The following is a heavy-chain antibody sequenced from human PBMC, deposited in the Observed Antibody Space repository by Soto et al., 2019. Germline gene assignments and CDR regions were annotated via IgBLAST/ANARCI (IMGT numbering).Heavy chain of an antibody. CDR1: GGSMSTYY. CDR2: IYYSGST. D-gene: IGHD3-3*02. V-gene: IGHV4-59*04. Sequence: SETLSLTCTASGGSMSTYYWNWMRQAPGQGLEWIGYIYYSGSTYYNPSLKSRVTMSVDTSKNQFSLKLSSVTAADTAVYYCASPKIAFYNWFDPWGQGTLVTVSS. J-gene: IGHJ5*02. CDR3: ASPKIAFYNWFDP.